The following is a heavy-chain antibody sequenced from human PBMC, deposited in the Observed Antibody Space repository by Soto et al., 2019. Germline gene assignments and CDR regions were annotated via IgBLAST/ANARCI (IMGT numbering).Heavy chain of an antibody. CDR3: AKLLTGYYDILTGYLGY. V-gene: IGHV3-23*01. J-gene: IGHJ4*02. CDR1: GFTFSSYA. D-gene: IGHD3-9*01. CDR2: ISGSGGST. Sequence: GGSLRLSCAASGFTFSSYAMSWVRQAPGKGLEWVSAISGSGGSTYYADSVKGRFTISRDNSKNTLYLQMNSLRAEDTAVYYCAKLLTGYYDILTGYLGYWGQGTLVTVSS.